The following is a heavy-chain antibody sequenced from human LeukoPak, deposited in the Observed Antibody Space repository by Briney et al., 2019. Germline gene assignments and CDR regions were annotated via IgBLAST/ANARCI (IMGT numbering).Heavy chain of an antibody. D-gene: IGHD2-2*01. CDR3: ARDHCTSSGCYEYYYYGVDV. CDR1: GYTFTDYY. Sequence: ASVKVSCKASGYTFTDYYIQWVRQAPGQGLEWMGWINPNSGGTNSAQKFQGRVTMTRDTSVSTAYMELSRLKSDDTAVYYCARDHCTSSGCYEYYYYGVDVWGQGTTVTVSS. V-gene: IGHV1-2*02. CDR2: INPNSGGT. J-gene: IGHJ6*02.